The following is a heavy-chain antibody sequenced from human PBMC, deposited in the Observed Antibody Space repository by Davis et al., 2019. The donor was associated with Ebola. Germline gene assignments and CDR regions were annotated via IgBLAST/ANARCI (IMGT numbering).Heavy chain of an antibody. J-gene: IGHJ2*01. V-gene: IGHV3-11*04. Sequence: GESLKISCAASGFTFGDYFMSWIRQAPGKELEWIAYISGSGGTIYYADSVEGRFTISRDNAKSSLYLQMSNLRVDDTAIYFCAGVGAANSWNWYFDLWGRGILVTVST. D-gene: IGHD6-13*01. CDR3: AGVGAANSWNWYFDL. CDR1: GFTFGDYF. CDR2: ISGSGGTI.